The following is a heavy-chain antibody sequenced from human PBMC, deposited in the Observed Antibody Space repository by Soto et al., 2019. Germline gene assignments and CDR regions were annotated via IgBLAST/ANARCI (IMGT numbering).Heavy chain of an antibody. CDR2: ISSSGNT. CDR1: DGSIINFY. V-gene: IGHV4-59*01. Sequence: SETLSLTCTVSDGSIINFYCSFIRHPPGKGLEWIVYISSSGNTNYNPSLKSRVSISVDTSKNQFSLNLTSVTAADTAVYYCARAPMVLTRSYFDSWGQGTPVTVSS. CDR3: ARAPMVLTRSYFDS. J-gene: IGHJ4*02. D-gene: IGHD3-22*01.